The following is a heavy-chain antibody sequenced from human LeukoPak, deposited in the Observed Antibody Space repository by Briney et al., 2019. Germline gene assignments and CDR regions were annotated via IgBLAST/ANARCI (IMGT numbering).Heavy chain of an antibody. CDR3: ARRYCSSTSCRDALDI. Sequence: SETLSLTCTVSGGSISSSSYYWGWIRQPPGKGLEWIGSIYYSGSTYYNPSLKSRVTISVDTSKNQFSLKLSSVTAADTAVHYCARRYCSSTSCRDALDIWGQGTMVTVSS. CDR1: GGSISSSSYY. CDR2: IYYSGST. J-gene: IGHJ3*02. V-gene: IGHV4-39*01. D-gene: IGHD2-2*01.